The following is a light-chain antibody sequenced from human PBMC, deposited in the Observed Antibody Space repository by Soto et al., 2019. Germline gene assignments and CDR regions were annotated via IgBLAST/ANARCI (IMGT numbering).Light chain of an antibody. CDR3: CSYAGSSTPYV. J-gene: IGLJ1*01. V-gene: IGLV2-23*02. Sequence: QSVLTQPASVSGSPGQSITTSCTGTSSDVGSYNLVSWYQQHPGKAPKLMIYEVSKRPSGVSNRFSGSKSGNTASLTISGLQAEDEADYYCCSYAGSSTPYVFGNGTKVTVL. CDR2: EVS. CDR1: SSDVGSYNL.